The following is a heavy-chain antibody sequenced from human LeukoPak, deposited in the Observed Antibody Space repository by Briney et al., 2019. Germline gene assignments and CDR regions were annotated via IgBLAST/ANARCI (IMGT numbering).Heavy chain of an antibody. CDR2: INAGNGNT. Sequence: ASVKVSCKASGYTFTSYAMHWVRQAPGQRLEWMGWINAGNGNTKYSQKFQGRVTITRDTSASTAYMELSSLRSGDTAVYYCARDGSSGWASAFDIWGQGTMVTVSS. D-gene: IGHD6-19*01. V-gene: IGHV1-3*01. CDR1: GYTFTSYA. J-gene: IGHJ3*02. CDR3: ARDGSSGWASAFDI.